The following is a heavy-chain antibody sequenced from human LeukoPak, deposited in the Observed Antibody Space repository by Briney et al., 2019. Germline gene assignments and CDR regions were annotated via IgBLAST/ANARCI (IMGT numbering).Heavy chain of an antibody. CDR1: GGSISSGGYY. J-gene: IGHJ3*02. CDR2: IYYSGST. D-gene: IGHD2-15*01. Sequence: SETLSLTCTVSGGSISSGGYYWSWIRQHPGKGLEWIGYIYYSGSTYYNPSLKSRVTISVDTSKNQFSLKLSSVTAADTAVYYCARDRHRIHAFDIWGQGTMVTVSS. CDR3: ARDRHRIHAFDI. V-gene: IGHV4-31*03.